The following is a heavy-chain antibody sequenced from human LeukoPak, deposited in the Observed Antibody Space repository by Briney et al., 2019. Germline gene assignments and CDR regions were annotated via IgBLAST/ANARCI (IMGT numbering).Heavy chain of an antibody. D-gene: IGHD3-22*01. J-gene: IGHJ4*02. V-gene: IGHV4-59*12. CDR3: AREANYDSSGYYLDC. CDR2: IYHSGST. CDR1: GGSISSYY. Sequence: SETLSLTCTVSGGSISSYYWSWIRQPPGKGLEWMGEIYHSGSTNYNPSLKSRVTISVDKSKIQFSLRLTSVTAADMAVYYCAREANYDSSGYYLDCWGQGTLVTVSS.